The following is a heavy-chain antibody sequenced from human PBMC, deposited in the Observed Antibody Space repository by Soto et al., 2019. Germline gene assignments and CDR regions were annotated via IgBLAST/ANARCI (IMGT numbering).Heavy chain of an antibody. CDR1: GFIFSSYS. CDR3: VRHWLATREFDY. V-gene: IGHV3-21*01. Sequence: PGGSLRLSCAASGFIFSSYSMNWVRQAPGKGLEWVSSLSSSSGHIYYADSVKGRFTISRDNAKNSLYLQMNSLRAEDTAVYYCVRHWLATREFDYWGQGTLVTVSS. CDR2: LSSSSGHI. J-gene: IGHJ4*02. D-gene: IGHD1-26*01.